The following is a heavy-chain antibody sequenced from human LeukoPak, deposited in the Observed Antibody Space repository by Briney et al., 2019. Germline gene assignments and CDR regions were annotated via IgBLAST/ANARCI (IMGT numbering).Heavy chain of an antibody. J-gene: IGHJ4*02. CDR3: AKNWVTTIKFDY. D-gene: IGHD4-17*01. CDR1: GFTFSSHA. Sequence: GGTLRLSCAASGFTFSSHAMSWVGQAPGKGLEWVSAISASGGSTPNAASVTGRFTISRDNSKNTLYLQMNSLRAEDTAVYYCAKNWVTTIKFDYWGQRTLGTVSS. CDR2: ISASGGST. V-gene: IGHV3-23*01.